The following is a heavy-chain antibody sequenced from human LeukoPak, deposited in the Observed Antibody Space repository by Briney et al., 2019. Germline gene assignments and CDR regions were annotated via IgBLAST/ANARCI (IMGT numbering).Heavy chain of an antibody. CDR1: GFTFDDYA. D-gene: IGHD1-26*01. J-gene: IGHJ4*02. V-gene: IGHV3-9*01. CDR3: AKGSYSGSYYSFDY. CDR2: ISWSSGSI. Sequence: PGRSLRLSCAASGFTFDDYAMHWVRQAPGKGLEWVSGISWSSGSIGYADSVKGRFTISRDNAKNSLYLQMNSLRAEDTALYYCAKGSYSGSYYSFDYWGQGTLVTVSS.